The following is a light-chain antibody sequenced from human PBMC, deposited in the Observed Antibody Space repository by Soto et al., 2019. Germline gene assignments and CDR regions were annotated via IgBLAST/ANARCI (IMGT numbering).Light chain of an antibody. CDR1: QSLRSS. Sequence: DILVTQSQVTLSVSPVERATLSCRASQSLRSSLAWYQQKPGQAPRLLIYDASTRATGIPARFSGSGSGTDFTLTISGLQSEDFAVYYCLQYNNWPQPFGQGTKVDIK. CDR2: DAS. J-gene: IGKJ1*01. CDR3: LQYNNWPQP. V-gene: IGKV3-15*01.